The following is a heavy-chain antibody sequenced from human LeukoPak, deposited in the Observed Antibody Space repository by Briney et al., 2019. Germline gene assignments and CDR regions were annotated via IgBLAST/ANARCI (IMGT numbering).Heavy chain of an antibody. J-gene: IGHJ4*02. CDR3: ARGWAIVVAFDY. CDR1: GGSISSGDYY. V-gene: IGHV4-30-4*01. D-gene: IGHD3-22*01. Sequence: SETLSLTCTVSGGSISSGDYYWSWIRQPPGKGLEWIGYIYHSGSTYYNPSLKSRVTISVDTSMNQFSLKLSSVTAADTAVYYCARGWAIVVAFDYWGQGTLVTVSS. CDR2: IYHSGST.